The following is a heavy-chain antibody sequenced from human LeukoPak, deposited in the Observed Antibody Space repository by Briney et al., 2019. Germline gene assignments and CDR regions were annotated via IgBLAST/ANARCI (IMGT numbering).Heavy chain of an antibody. D-gene: IGHD2-21*02. CDR1: GGSISSSSYY. J-gene: IGHJ3*02. V-gene: IGHV4-39*07. Sequence: PSETLSLTCTVSGGSISSSSYYWGWIRQPPGKGLEWIGSIYYSGSTYYNPSLKSRVTISVDTSKNQFSLKLSSVTAADTAVYYCARRPRRVVVTAMKAFDIWGQGTMVTVSS. CDR2: IYYSGST. CDR3: ARRPRRVVVTAMKAFDI.